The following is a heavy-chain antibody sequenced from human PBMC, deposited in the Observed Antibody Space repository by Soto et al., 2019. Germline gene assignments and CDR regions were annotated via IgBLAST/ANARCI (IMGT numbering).Heavy chain of an antibody. V-gene: IGHV2-5*02. D-gene: IGHD6-6*01. CDR2: VYWDDDK. Sequence: SGPTLVNPTQTLTLTCTFSGFSLTTDDVGVGWIRQFPGKALDWLAVVYWDDDKRYSPSLKIRLTITKDTSKNQVFLAMSNMDPVDTATYYCAHTRYSISSFDYWGQGTLVTVSS. CDR3: AHTRYSISSFDY. CDR1: GFSLTTDDVG. J-gene: IGHJ4*02.